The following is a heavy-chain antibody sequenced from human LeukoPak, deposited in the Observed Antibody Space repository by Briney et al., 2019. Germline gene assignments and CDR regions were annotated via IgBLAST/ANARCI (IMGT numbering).Heavy chain of an antibody. Sequence: SETLSLTCTVSGGSMTNYYWSWIRQTPRKGLEWMGYIFYTGNTDYNPSLKSRLTISVDTSKNQFSQNLRSVTTADTGVYFCARGLVVGAGRFDPWGQGTLAIVSS. CDR1: GGSMTNYY. J-gene: IGHJ5*02. D-gene: IGHD3-22*01. CDR2: IFYTGNT. V-gene: IGHV4-59*01. CDR3: ARGLVVGAGRFDP.